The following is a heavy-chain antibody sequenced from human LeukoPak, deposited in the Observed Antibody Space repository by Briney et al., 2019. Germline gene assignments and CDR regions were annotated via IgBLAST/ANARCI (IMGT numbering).Heavy chain of an antibody. V-gene: IGHV3-53*01. Sequence: GGSLRLSCAASGFTVITNDMTWVRRAPGKGLEWVSVLYSDGNTKYADSVQGRFTISRDNSKNTLYLEMNSLSPDDTAVYYCARGVEPLAANTLAYWGQGTLVTVSS. J-gene: IGHJ4*02. CDR3: ARGVEPLAANTLAY. CDR1: GFTVITND. CDR2: LYSDGNT. D-gene: IGHD1-14*01.